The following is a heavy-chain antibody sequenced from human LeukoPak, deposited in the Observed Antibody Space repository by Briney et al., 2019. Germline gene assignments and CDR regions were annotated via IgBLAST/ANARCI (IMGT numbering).Heavy chain of an antibody. CDR2: INARGGDT. J-gene: IGHJ4*02. D-gene: IGHD1-26*01. Sequence: GGSMRLSCAASGFTFSNYAMTWVRQAPGKGLEWISAINARGGDTYYADSVKGRFTISRDNSKNTLYLQMNSLRAEDTAVYYCAKGLRGNYDYWGQGTLVTVSS. CDR3: AKGLRGNYDY. V-gene: IGHV3-23*01. CDR1: GFTFSNYA.